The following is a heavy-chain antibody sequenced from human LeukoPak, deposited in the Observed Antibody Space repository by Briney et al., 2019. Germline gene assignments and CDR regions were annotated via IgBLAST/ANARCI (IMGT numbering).Heavy chain of an antibody. CDR3: ARADSSGYNWFDP. J-gene: IGHJ5*02. Sequence: ASVKVSCKASGYTFTSYDINWVRQATGQGLEWMGWMNPNSGNTGYPQKFQGRVTMIRNTSISTAYMELSSLRSEDTAVYYCARADSSGYNWFDPGGQGTLVTVSS. D-gene: IGHD3-22*01. CDR2: MNPNSGNT. CDR1: GYTFTSYD. V-gene: IGHV1-8*01.